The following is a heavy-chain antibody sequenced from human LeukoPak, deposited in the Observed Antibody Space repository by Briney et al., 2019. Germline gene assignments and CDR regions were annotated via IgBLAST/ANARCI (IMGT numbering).Heavy chain of an antibody. D-gene: IGHD3-22*01. V-gene: IGHV3-23*01. J-gene: IGHJ4*02. CDR3: AKRHGSTYYYDSSGYDSYYFDY. CDR1: GFTFSSYA. Sequence: GGSLRLSCAASGFTFSSYAMSWVRQAPGKGLEWVSAISGSGGSTYYADSVKGRFTISRDNSKNTLYLQMNSLRAEDTAVYYCAKRHGSTYYYDSSGYDSYYFDYWGQGTLVTVSS. CDR2: ISGSGGST.